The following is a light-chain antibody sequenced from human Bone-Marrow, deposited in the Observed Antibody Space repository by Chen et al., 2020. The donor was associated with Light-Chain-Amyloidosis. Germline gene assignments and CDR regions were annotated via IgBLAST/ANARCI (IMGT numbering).Light chain of an antibody. V-gene: IGKV3-20*01. J-gene: IGKJ4*01. Sequence: EIVLTQTPGTLSLSPGEGANLSCRARQTISSNYLTWYQQKFGQAPRLLTYGSSSRATGIPDRFTGSRSGTEFALTIDKLEPEDFAMYYCQQYGSSPLTFRGGTKVEIK. CDR1: QTISSNY. CDR2: GSS. CDR3: QQYGSSPLT.